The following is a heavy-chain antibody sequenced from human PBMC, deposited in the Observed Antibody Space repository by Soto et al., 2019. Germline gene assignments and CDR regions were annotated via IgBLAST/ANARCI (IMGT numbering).Heavy chain of an antibody. CDR2: ISRTGDSA. Sequence: EVHLLESGGALVQPGGSLTLSCAASGFSFSDYAMSWVRQAPGKGLEWVSSISRTGDSAYYADSVKGRFAISRDRSKNRLSLQMNSQRVEDTAVYYCAKGPDGSGYYHNWFDSWGQGTLITVSS. CDR3: AKGPDGSGYYHNWFDS. D-gene: IGHD3-22*01. CDR1: GFSFSDYA. V-gene: IGHV3-23*01. J-gene: IGHJ5*01.